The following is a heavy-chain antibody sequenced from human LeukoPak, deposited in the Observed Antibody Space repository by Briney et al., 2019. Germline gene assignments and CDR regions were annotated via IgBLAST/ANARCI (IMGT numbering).Heavy chain of an antibody. CDR1: GFTFSSYA. Sequence: PGGSLRLSCAASGFTFSSYAMSWVRQAPGKGLEWVSAISGSGGSTYYADSVKGRFTISRDNSKNTLYLQMNSLRAEDTAVYYCAKAGGDYFYYYGMDVWGQGTTVTVSS. CDR2: ISGSGGST. J-gene: IGHJ6*02. CDR3: AKAGGDYFYYYGMDV. V-gene: IGHV3-23*01. D-gene: IGHD4-17*01.